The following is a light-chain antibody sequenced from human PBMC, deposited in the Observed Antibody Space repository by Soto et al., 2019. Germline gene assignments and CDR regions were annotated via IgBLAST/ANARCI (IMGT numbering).Light chain of an antibody. J-gene: IGKJ2*01. Sequence: DIVLTQSPATLSLSPGERATLSCRAGQPITSNFLAWYQQKRGQAPRLLIYGASSRTTGIPDRCSGSGSGTDFTLTISRLEPEDFAVYYCQQYHTSPFTFGRGTKLEIK. CDR2: GAS. CDR3: QQYHTSPFT. V-gene: IGKV3-20*01. CDR1: QPITSNF.